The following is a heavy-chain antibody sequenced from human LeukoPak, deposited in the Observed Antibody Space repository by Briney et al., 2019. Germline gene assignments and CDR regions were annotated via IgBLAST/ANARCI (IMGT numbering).Heavy chain of an antibody. CDR2: IYTSGST. CDR3: ARGRSLGDY. CDR1: GGSISSGSYY. V-gene: IGHV4-61*02. J-gene: IGHJ4*02. Sequence: SETLSLTCTVSGGSISSGSYYWSWIRQPAGKGLEWIGRIYTSGSTNYNPSLKSRVTISVDTSKNQFSLKLSSVTAADTAAYYCARGRSLGDYWGQGTLVTVSS. D-gene: IGHD3-16*01.